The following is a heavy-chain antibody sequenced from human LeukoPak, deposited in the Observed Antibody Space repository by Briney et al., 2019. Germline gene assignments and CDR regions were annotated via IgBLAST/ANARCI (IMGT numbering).Heavy chain of an antibody. V-gene: IGHV1-2*02. CDR1: GYTFTGYY. Sequence: ASVKVSCKASGYTFTGYYMHWVRQAPGQGLEWMGWINPNSGGTNYAQKFQGRVTMTRDTSISTAYMELSSLRSEDTAVYYCAEDGGYCSSTSCYAFDYWGQGTLVTVSS. D-gene: IGHD2-2*01. CDR3: AEDGGYCSSTSCYAFDY. J-gene: IGHJ4*02. CDR2: INPNSGGT.